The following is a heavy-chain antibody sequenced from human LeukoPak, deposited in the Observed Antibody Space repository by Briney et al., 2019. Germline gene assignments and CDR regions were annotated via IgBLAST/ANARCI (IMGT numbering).Heavy chain of an antibody. CDR1: GFTVSSNS. CDR2: IYSDNT. J-gene: IGHJ3*02. CDR3: ARYSSSWYTGDAFDI. Sequence: PGGSLRLSCTVSGFTVSSNSMSWVRQAPGKGLEWVSFIYSDNTHYSDSVKGRFTISRDNSKNTLYLQMNSLRAEDTAVYYCARYSSSWYTGDAFDIWGQGTMVTVSS. V-gene: IGHV3-53*01. D-gene: IGHD6-13*01.